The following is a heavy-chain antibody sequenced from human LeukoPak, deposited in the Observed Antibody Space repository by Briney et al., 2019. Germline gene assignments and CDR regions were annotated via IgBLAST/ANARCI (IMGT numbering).Heavy chain of an antibody. D-gene: IGHD6-19*01. J-gene: IGHJ4*02. CDR3: ARDAYVSSGWYFYFDY. CDR1: GFTFSSYA. Sequence: SGGSLRLSCAASGFTFSSYAMHWVRQAPGKGLEWVAVISYDGSNKYYADSVKGRFTISRDNSKNTLYLQMNSLRAELKAVYYSARDAYVSSGWYFYFDYWGQGTLVTVSS. CDR2: ISYDGSNK. V-gene: IGHV3-30-3*01.